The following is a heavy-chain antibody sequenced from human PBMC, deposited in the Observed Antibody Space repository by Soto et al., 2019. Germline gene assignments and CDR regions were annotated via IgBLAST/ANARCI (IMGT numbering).Heavy chain of an antibody. Sequence: EVQLVESGEGLVQPGGSLRLSCAASGFTFSSYWMHWVRQAPGKGLVWVSRINSDGSSTSYADSVKGRFTISRDNAKNTLYLQMNSLRAEDTAVYYCATIGYCSGGSCSYYYMDVWGKGTTVTVSS. CDR2: INSDGSST. D-gene: IGHD2-15*01. J-gene: IGHJ6*03. CDR3: ATIGYCSGGSCSYYYMDV. CDR1: GFTFSSYW. V-gene: IGHV3-74*01.